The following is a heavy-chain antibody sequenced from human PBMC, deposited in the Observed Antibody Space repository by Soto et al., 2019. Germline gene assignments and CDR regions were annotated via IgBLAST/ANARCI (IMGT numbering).Heavy chain of an antibody. CDR1: GYSFTSYW. CDR3: ARAFPHDDKVATIWARYYRDV. J-gene: IGHJ6*03. V-gene: IGHV5-51*01. Sequence: PGESLRISCKGSGYSFTSYWIGWVRQVPGKGLEWMGIIYPGDSDTRYSPSFQGQVTISADKSISTAYLQWSSLKASDTAMYYCARAFPHDDKVATIWARYYRDVWGKGTTVTVSS. D-gene: IGHD5-12*01. CDR2: IYPGDSDT.